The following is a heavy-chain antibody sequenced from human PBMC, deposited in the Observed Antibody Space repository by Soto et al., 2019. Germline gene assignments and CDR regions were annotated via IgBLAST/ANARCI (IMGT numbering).Heavy chain of an antibody. D-gene: IGHD5-12*01. CDR2: IYYSGST. CDR1: GGSISSGGYY. J-gene: IGHJ3*02. V-gene: IGHV4-31*03. CDR3: ARHPRGYSGYDPLHAFDI. Sequence: SETLSLTCTVSGGSISSGGYYWSWIRQHPGKGLEWIGYIYYSGSTYYNPSLKSRVTISVDTSKNQFSLKLSSVTAADTAVYYCARHPRGYSGYDPLHAFDIWGQGTMVTVSS.